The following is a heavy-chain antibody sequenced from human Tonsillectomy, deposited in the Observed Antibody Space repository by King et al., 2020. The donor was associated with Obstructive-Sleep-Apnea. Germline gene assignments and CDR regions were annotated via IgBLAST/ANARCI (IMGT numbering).Heavy chain of an antibody. CDR1: GFTFDSYW. CDR2: IKQDGSET. J-gene: IGHJ4*02. V-gene: IGHV3-7*03. CDR3: ARNNYGLGDY. Sequence: VQLVESGGGLVQPGGSLRLSCAASGFTFDSYWMTWVRQAPGKGLEWVANIKQDGSETYYVDSVKGRFTISRDNARNSLYLQMNSLRDEDSAVTYCARNNYGLGDYWGQGTLVTVSS. D-gene: IGHD1/OR15-1a*01.